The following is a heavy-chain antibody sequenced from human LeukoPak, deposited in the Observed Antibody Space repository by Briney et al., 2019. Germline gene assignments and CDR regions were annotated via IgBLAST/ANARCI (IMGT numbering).Heavy chain of an antibody. CDR3: ARDLSLIALTD. J-gene: IGHJ4*02. CDR1: GFTFSSYA. D-gene: IGHD3-22*01. V-gene: IGHV3-23*01. CDR2: ISGSGGST. Sequence: GGTLRLSCAASGFTFSSYAMSWVRQAPGKGLEWVSAISGSGGSTYYADSVKGRFTISRDNSKNTVYLQMNSLRAEDTAVYYCARDLSLIALTDWGQGTLVTVSS.